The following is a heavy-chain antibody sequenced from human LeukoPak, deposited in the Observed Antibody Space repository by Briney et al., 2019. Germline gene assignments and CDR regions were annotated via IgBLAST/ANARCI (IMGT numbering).Heavy chain of an antibody. CDR2: ISGSGSST. Sequence: PGGSLRLSCAASGFTFSSYAMSWVRQAPGKGLEWVSAISGSGSSTYYADSVKGRFTISRDNSKNTLYLQMNSLRAEDTAVYYCAKDGELHVYYYYYMDVWGKGTTVTVSS. CDR3: AKDGELHVYYYYYMDV. J-gene: IGHJ6*03. CDR1: GFTFSSYA. D-gene: IGHD1-26*01. V-gene: IGHV3-23*01.